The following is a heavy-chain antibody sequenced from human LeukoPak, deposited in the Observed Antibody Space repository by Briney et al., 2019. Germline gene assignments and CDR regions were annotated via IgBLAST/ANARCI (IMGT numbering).Heavy chain of an antibody. V-gene: IGHV4-34*01. D-gene: IGHD6-19*01. CDR2: INYSGST. CDR3: ARYRRQFRGGWTHFEY. Sequence: SETLSLTCAVYGGSFSGYYWSWVRQPPGKGLEWIGEINYSGSTNYNPSLKSRVTISVDTSKNQFSLKLSSVTAADTAVYYCARYRRQFRGGWTHFEYWGQGTLVTVSS. CDR1: GGSFSGYY. J-gene: IGHJ4*02.